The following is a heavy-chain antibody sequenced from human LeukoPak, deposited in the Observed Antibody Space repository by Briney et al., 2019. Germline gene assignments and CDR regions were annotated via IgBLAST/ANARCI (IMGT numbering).Heavy chain of an antibody. J-gene: IGHJ5*02. CDR2: IYHSGST. D-gene: IGHD4-23*01. CDR1: GYSISSGYY. V-gene: IGHV4-38-2*02. Sequence: PSETLSLTCTVSGYSISSGYYWGWIRQPPGKGLEWIGSIYHSGSTYYNPSLKSRVTISVDTSKNQFSLKLSSVTAADTAVYYCARDPVKADGGPGPWGQGTLVTASS. CDR3: ARDPVKADGGPGP.